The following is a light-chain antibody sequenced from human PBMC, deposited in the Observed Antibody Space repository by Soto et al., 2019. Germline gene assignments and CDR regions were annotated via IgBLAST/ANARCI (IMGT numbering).Light chain of an antibody. CDR2: DVN. V-gene: IGLV2-11*01. Sequence: QSALTQPRSVSGSPGQSITISCTGTSNDVGGYNYVSWYQQHPGKAPKLLIYDVNKRPSRVPDRFSGSKSGNTASLTISGLQAEDEADYHCCSYAGSYTFVIFGGGTKVT. CDR3: CSYAGSYTFVI. J-gene: IGLJ2*01. CDR1: SNDVGGYNY.